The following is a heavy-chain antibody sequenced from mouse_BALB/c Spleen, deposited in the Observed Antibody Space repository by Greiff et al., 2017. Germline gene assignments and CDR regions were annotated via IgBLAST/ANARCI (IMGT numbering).Heavy chain of an antibody. CDR1: GFNIKDTY. J-gene: IGHJ4*01. CDR2: IDPANGNT. D-gene: IGHD1-2*01. V-gene: IGHV14-3*02. CDR3: ARSRAYGYYYYAMDY. Sequence: EVQLQQSGAELVKPGASVKLSCTASGFNIKDTYMHWVKQRPEQGLEWIGRIDPANGNTRYDPKFQGKATITADTSSNTAYLQLSSLTSEDTAVYYCARSRAYGYYYYAMDYWGQGTSVTVSS.